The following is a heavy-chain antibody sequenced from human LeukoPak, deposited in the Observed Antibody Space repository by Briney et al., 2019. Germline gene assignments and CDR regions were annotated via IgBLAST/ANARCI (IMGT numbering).Heavy chain of an antibody. Sequence: PGGSLRLSCAASGFTFSSYAMSWVRQAPGKGLEWVSAISGSGGSTYYADSVKGRFTISRDNSKNMLYLQMNSLRAEDTAVYYCAKDERNWNYNLASQTYDWGQGTLVTVSS. J-gene: IGHJ4*02. CDR3: AKDERNWNYNLASQTYD. D-gene: IGHD1-7*01. CDR2: ISGSGGST. CDR1: GFTFSSYA. V-gene: IGHV3-23*01.